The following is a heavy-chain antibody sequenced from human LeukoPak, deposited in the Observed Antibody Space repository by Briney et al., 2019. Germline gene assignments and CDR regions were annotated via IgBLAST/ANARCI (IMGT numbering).Heavy chain of an antibody. D-gene: IGHD3-16*02. J-gene: IGHJ4*02. CDR3: ARGHYDYVWGSYRWDYFDY. CDR2: INHSGST. CDR1: GGSISSYY. Sequence: SETLSLTCTVSGGSISSYYWSWIRQPPGKGLEWIGEINHSGSTNYNPSLKSRVTISVDTSKNQFSLKLSSVTAADTAVYYCARGHYDYVWGSYRWDYFDYWGQGTLVTVSS. V-gene: IGHV4-34*01.